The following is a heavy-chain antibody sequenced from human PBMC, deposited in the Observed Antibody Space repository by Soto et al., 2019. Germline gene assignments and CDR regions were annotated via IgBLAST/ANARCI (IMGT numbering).Heavy chain of an antibody. CDR1: GFSLRNARLG. J-gene: IGHJ4*02. D-gene: IGHD1-26*01. CDR2: IFSNDEN. Sequence: PTATLTLTCTVFGFSLRNARLGVSWIRQPPGKALEWLAHIFSNDENSYSTAPKSRLAYSKDTSQSHVVLTVTNKDPIDTSTYCCARIRGGVGLYFDYWGQGTLVTVSS. CDR3: ARIRGGVGLYFDY. V-gene: IGHV2-26*01.